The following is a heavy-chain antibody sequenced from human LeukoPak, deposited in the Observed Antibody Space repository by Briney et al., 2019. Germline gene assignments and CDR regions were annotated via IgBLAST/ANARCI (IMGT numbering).Heavy chain of an antibody. Sequence: GGSLRLSCAASGFTFSRYEMNWVRQAPGKGLEWVSYITSSGSTIYYADSVKGRFTISRDNSKNTLYLQMNSLRAEDTAVYYCARGGSYLSAFDIWGQGTMVTVSS. CDR2: ITSSGSTI. CDR3: ARGGSYLSAFDI. V-gene: IGHV3-48*03. D-gene: IGHD1-26*01. CDR1: GFTFSRYE. J-gene: IGHJ3*02.